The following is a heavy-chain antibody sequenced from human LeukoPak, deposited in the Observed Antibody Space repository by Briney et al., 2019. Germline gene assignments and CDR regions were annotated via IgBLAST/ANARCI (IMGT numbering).Heavy chain of an antibody. D-gene: IGHD3-10*01. Sequence: SETLSLTCAVYGGSFSGYYWSWIRQPPGNGLEWIGEINHSGSTNYNPSLKSRVTISVDTSKNQFSLKLSSVTAADTAVYYCARVVLASSPSSYYGSGSSTWWFDPWGQGTLVTVSS. CDR1: GGSFSGYY. CDR2: INHSGST. CDR3: ARVVLASSPSSYYGSGSSTWWFDP. J-gene: IGHJ5*02. V-gene: IGHV4-34*01.